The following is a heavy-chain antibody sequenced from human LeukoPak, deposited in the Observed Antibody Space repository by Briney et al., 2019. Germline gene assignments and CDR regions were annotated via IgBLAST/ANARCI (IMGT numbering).Heavy chain of an antibody. J-gene: IGHJ4*02. D-gene: IGHD3-22*01. CDR1: GDSISSNSYY. CDR2: IYYSGNP. CDR3: ASQLDDYYDSTGYHTGFFDY. Sequence: SETLSLTCTGSGDSISSNSYYCGWIRQPPGKGLEWVGSIYYSGNPFYNPSLKSRVTISVDPSKKQFSLSLDSVTAADTAVYYCASQLDDYYDSTGYHTGFFDYWGPGTLVTVSS. V-gene: IGHV4-39*01.